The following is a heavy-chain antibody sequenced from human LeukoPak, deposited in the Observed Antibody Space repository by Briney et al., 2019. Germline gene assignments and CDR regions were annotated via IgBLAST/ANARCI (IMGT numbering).Heavy chain of an antibody. D-gene: IGHD2-2*01. CDR3: ARGPRYCSSTSCETFDY. V-gene: IGHV3-74*01. J-gene: IGHJ4*02. Sequence: PGGSLRLSCAASGFTFSSYWMHWVRQAPGKGLVWVSRINSDGSSTSYADSVKGRFTISRGNAKNTLYLQMNSLRAEDTAVYYCARGPRYCSSTSCETFDYWGQGTLVTVSS. CDR2: INSDGSST. CDR1: GFTFSSYW.